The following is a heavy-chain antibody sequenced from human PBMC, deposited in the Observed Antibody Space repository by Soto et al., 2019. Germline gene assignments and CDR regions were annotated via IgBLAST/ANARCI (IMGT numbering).Heavy chain of an antibody. V-gene: IGHV4-61*08. J-gene: IGHJ4*02. CDR3: ATNSGWGTVYYFDF. D-gene: IGHD6-19*01. CDR2: VYYGGST. Sequence: PSETLSLTCTVSGGSVSSGDYYWTWIRQPPGKGLEWIGYVYYGGSTNYNPSLKSRVSISVDLANNQFSLRLRSVTVADTAVYYCATNSGWGTVYYFDFWGQGTPVTVSS. CDR1: GGSVSSGDYY.